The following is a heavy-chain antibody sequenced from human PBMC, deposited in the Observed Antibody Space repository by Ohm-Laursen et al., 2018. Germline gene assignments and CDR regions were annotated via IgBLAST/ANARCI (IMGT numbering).Heavy chain of an antibody. J-gene: IGHJ4*02. CDR1: GGSISSYY. CDR3: ARDTSAYYYDSSGYYTTYYFDY. Sequence: SETLSLTWTVSGGSISSYYWSWIRQPAGKGLEWIGRIYTSGSTNYNPSLKSRVTMSVDTSKNQFSLKLSSVTAADTAVYYCARDTSAYYYDSSGYYTTYYFDYWGQGTLVTVSS. V-gene: IGHV4-4*07. D-gene: IGHD3-22*01. CDR2: IYTSGST.